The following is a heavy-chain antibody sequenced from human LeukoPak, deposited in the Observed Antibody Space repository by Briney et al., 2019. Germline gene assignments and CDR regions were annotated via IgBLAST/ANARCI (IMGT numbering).Heavy chain of an antibody. CDR3: AKGSYCSSTSCYTGAFDI. V-gene: IGHV3-23*01. Sequence: GGSLRLSCAASGFTFSSYAMSWVRQAPGKGLEWVSAISGSGGSTYYADSVKGRFTISRDNSKNTLYLQMNSLRAEDTAVYYCAKGSYCSSTSCYTGAFDIWGQGTMVTVSS. J-gene: IGHJ3*02. CDR1: GFTFSSYA. CDR2: ISGSGGST. D-gene: IGHD2-2*02.